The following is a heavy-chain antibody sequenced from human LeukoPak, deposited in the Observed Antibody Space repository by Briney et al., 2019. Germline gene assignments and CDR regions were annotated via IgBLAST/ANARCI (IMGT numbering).Heavy chain of an antibody. CDR2: IRSKTNNYAT. D-gene: IGHD4-17*01. J-gene: IGHJ6*03. CDR1: GLIFSDYH. V-gene: IGHV3-72*01. CDR3: AKACPDYGDYVYYYYYMDV. Sequence: GGSLRLSCAASGLIFSDYHMDWVRQAPGKGLEWVGRIRSKTNNYATAYATSVKGRFTISRDNSKNTLYLQMNSLRAEDTAVYYCAKACPDYGDYVYYYYYMDVWGKGTTVTISS.